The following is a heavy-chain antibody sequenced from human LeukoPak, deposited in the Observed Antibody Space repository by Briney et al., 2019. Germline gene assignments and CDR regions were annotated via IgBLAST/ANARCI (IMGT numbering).Heavy chain of an antibody. J-gene: IGHJ4*02. D-gene: IGHD3-9*01. V-gene: IGHV3-21*01. CDR1: GFTFSSHN. CDR3: ARGSGRYDILTGYYPSSDFDY. CDR2: ISSSSSYI. Sequence: PGGSLRLSCAASGFTFSSHNMNWVRQAPGKGLEWVSSISSSSSYIYYADSVKGRFTISRDNAKNSLYLQMNSLRAEDTAVCYCARGSGRYDILTGYYPSSDFDYWGQGTLVTVSS.